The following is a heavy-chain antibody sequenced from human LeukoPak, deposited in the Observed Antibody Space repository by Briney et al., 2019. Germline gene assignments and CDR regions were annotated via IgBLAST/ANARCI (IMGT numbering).Heavy chain of an antibody. D-gene: IGHD5-12*01. CDR3: AKRESGYYNS. CDR2: ITAGGGTT. V-gene: IGHV3-23*01. Sequence: GGSLRLSCAASGFMFSHYAMSWVRQPPGKGLEWVSGITAGGGTTDYPASVKGRFTISRDNSRNMVYLQMNSLRGEDTAVYYCAKRESGYYNSWSQGTLVIVSS. J-gene: IGHJ5*02. CDR1: GFMFSHYA.